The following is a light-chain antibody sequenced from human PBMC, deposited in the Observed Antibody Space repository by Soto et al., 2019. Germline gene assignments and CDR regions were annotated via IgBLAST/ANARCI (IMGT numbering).Light chain of an antibody. Sequence: EVVLTQSPATLSSSPGERATLSCRASQTIRSNFLTWYQKKPGQAPRLVIYTASTRAAGIPDRFSGSGSGKDLTITISRLEPEVFAVYYCQHYDSSSGHSVDQGMNPEI. J-gene: IGKJ2*03. CDR3: QHYDSSSGHS. CDR2: TAS. CDR1: QTIRSNF. V-gene: IGKV3-20*01.